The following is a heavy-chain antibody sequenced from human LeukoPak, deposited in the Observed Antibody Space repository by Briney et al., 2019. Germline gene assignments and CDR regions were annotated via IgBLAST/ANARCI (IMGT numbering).Heavy chain of an antibody. CDR1: GGSISNYY. V-gene: IGHV4-59*01. J-gene: IGHJ4*02. CDR2: IYYSGNT. Sequence: SETLSLTCTVSGGSISNYYWSWIRQPPGKGLEWIGYIYYSGNTNYNPSLKSRVTISVDTSNNQFPLKLSSVTAADTAVYYCARHPCTSSCRGGFDYWGQGTLVTVSS. CDR3: ARHPCTSSCRGGFDY. D-gene: IGHD2-2*01.